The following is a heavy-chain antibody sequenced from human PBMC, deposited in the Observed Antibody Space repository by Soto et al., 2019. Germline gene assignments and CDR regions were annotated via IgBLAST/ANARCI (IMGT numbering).Heavy chain of an antibody. V-gene: IGHV3-53*02. CDR2: VYSGSAT. J-gene: IGHJ4*02. Sequence: VQLVETGGGLVQPGGSLRLSCAASGFIVSDNYKNWVRQAPGKGLEWLSVVYSGSATYYADSVKGRFTISRDNSKNTVFLQMNSLRVEDTAVYYCARGKSGYLTFDYWGQGTLVTVSS. CDR3: ARGKSGYLTFDY. CDR1: GFIVSDNY. D-gene: IGHD3-22*01.